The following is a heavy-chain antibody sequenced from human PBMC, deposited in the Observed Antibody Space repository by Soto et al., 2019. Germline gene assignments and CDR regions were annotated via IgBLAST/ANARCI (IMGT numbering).Heavy chain of an antibody. Sequence: GESLKTSCKGSGYIFSRYWIAWVRQMPGKGLEWMGIIYPGDSDTKYSPSFQGQVTMSADKYINTAYLQWSSLTASDTAIYYCASLSYYDSSGGFDYWGQGTLVTVSS. CDR1: GYIFSRYW. CDR3: ASLSYYDSSGGFDY. CDR2: IYPGDSDT. D-gene: IGHD3-22*01. V-gene: IGHV5-51*01. J-gene: IGHJ4*02.